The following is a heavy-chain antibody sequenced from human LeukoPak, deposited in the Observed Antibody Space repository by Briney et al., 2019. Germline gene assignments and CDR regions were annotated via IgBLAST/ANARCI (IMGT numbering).Heavy chain of an antibody. CDR2: IYYSGST. CDR3: ARVGGNGSGSYYPGV. Sequence: PSETLSLTCTVSGGSISSGGYYWSWIRQHPGKGLEWIGYIYYSGSTYYNPSLKSRVTISVDTSKNQFSLKLSSVTAADTAVYYCARVGGNGSGSYYPGVWGQGTLVTVSS. V-gene: IGHV4-31*03. CDR1: GGSISSGGYY. J-gene: IGHJ1*01. D-gene: IGHD3-10*01.